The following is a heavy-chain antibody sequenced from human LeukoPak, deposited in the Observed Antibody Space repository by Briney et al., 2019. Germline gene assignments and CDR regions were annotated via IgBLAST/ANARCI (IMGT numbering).Heavy chain of an antibody. Sequence: GGSLRLSCAASGFTFDDYAMHWVRQAPGKGLEWVSGISWNSGSIGYADSVKGRFTISRDNAKNSLYLQMNSLRAEDTAVYYCAREPLTVGATSAFDIWGQGTMVTVSS. CDR2: ISWNSGSI. J-gene: IGHJ3*02. D-gene: IGHD1-26*01. CDR3: AREPLTVGATSAFDI. CDR1: GFTFDDYA. V-gene: IGHV3-9*01.